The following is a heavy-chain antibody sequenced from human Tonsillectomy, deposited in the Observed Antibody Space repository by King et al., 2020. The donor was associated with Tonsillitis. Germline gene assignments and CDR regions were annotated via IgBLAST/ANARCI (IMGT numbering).Heavy chain of an antibody. Sequence: HVQLVESGGGVVQPGRSLRLSCAASGFTFSSYGMHWVRQAPSKGLEWVAVISYDGSNKYYADSVKGRFTISRDNSKNTLYLQMNSLRAEDTAVSFCAKATIALAGRKEFFYWGRGALFSVSS. CDR1: GFTFSSYG. V-gene: IGHV3-30*18. J-gene: IGHJ4*02. D-gene: IGHD6-19*01. CDR2: ISYDGSNK. CDR3: AKATIALAGRKEFFY.